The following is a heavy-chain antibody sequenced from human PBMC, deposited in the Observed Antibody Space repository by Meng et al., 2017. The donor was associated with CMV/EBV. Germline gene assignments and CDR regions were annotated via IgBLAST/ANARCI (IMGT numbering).Heavy chain of an antibody. D-gene: IGHD6-13*01. J-gene: IGHJ3*02. Sequence: GGSLRLSCAASGFTVSSNYMSWVRQAPGKGLEWVGRIKSKTDGGTTDYAAPVKGRFTISRDDSKNTLYLQMNSLKTEDTAVYYCVSSSSWYDAFDIWGQGTMVTVSS. V-gene: IGHV3-15*01. CDR3: VSSSSWYDAFDI. CDR1: GFTVSSNY. CDR2: IKSKTDGGTT.